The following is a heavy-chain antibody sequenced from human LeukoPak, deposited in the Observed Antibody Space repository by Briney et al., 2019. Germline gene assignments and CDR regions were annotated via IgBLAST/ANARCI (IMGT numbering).Heavy chain of an antibody. D-gene: IGHD3-22*01. CDR3: ARLYYSDSSGYYYLKVKEIVRDY. Sequence: SETLSLTCAVYGGSFSGYYWSWIRQPPGKGLEWIGEIDHSGSTNYNPSLKSRVTISLDTSKNQFSLKLSSVTAADTAVYYCARLYYSDSSGYYYLKVKEIVRDYWGQGTLVTVSS. V-gene: IGHV4-34*01. CDR2: IDHSGST. J-gene: IGHJ4*02. CDR1: GGSFSGYY.